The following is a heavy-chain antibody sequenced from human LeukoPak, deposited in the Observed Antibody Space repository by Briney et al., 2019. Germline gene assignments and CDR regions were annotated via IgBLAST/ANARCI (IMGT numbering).Heavy chain of an antibody. CDR1: GFTFSGAV. D-gene: IGHD2/OR15-2a*01. CDR2: IRSKVNNFAT. V-gene: IGHV3-73*01. Sequence: GGSLKLSCAASGFTFSGAVMHWVRQASGKGLEWVGHIRSKVNNFATAYPASLKGKFTISRDDSKNTVYLQMNSLKPEDTAVYYCSSRYCNTSTCEAEFDFWGQGTLVTVSS. CDR3: SSRYCNTSTCEAEFDF. J-gene: IGHJ4*02.